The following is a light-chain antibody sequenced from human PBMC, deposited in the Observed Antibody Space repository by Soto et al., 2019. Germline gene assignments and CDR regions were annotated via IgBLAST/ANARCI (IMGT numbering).Light chain of an antibody. CDR1: QSVSSSY. CDR3: QRYGSSALT. Sequence: EIVLTQSPGTLSLSPGERATLSCRASQSVSSSYLVWYQQRPGQPPRLLIYGTSNRAAGIPDRFTGTGSGTDFTLTIYRLEPEDSAVYYCQRYGSSALTFGGGTKVEIK. CDR2: GTS. J-gene: IGKJ4*01. V-gene: IGKV3-20*01.